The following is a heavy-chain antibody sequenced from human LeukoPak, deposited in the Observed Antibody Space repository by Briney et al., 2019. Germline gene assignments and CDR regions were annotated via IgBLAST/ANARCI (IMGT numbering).Heavy chain of an antibody. J-gene: IGHJ6*04. V-gene: IGHV4-59*08. CDR3: ARLYYDSYGMDV. D-gene: IGHD3-3*01. Sequence: SETLSLTCTVSGGSISSYYWSWIRQPPGKGLEWIGYIYYSGSTNYNPSLKSRVTISVDTSTNQFSLKLSSVTAAYTAVYYCARLYYDSYGMDVWCKGTTVTVSS. CDR1: GGSISSYY. CDR2: IYYSGST.